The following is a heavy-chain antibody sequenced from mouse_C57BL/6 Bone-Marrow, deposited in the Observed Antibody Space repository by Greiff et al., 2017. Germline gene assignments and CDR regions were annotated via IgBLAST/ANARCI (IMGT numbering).Heavy chain of an antibody. CDR3: ARPDD. CDR2: ISSGSSTI. V-gene: IGHV5-17*01. J-gene: IGHJ2*01. Sequence: EVHLVESGGGLVKPGGSLKLSCAASGFTFSDYGMHWVRQAPEKGLEWVAYISSGSSTIYYADTVKGRFTISRDNAKNTLFLQMPSLRSEDTAMYYCARPDDWGQGTTLTVSS. CDR1: GFTFSDYG.